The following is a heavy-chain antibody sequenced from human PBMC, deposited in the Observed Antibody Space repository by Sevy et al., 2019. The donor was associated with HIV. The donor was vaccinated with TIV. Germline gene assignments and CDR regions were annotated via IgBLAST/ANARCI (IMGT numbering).Heavy chain of an antibody. CDR2: ISGSGETI. Sequence: GGSLRLSCVASGFALSDYYMSWIRQAPGKGLQWISYISGSGETIYYADSVKGRFTISRDNAKNSLFLQMNSLRAEDTAVYYCARDHVKDGDLGDYYYYAMDVWGQGTTVTVSS. J-gene: IGHJ6*02. D-gene: IGHD4-17*01. CDR3: ARDHVKDGDLGDYYYYAMDV. V-gene: IGHV3-11*01. CDR1: GFALSDYY.